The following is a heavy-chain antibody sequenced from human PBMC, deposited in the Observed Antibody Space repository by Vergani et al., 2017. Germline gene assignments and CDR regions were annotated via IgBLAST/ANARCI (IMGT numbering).Heavy chain of an antibody. V-gene: IGHV1-69*02. CDR1: GGTFSSYT. J-gene: IGHJ4*02. CDR3: ARGHYGGNPFDY. CDR2: IIPILGIA. Sequence: QVQLVHSGAEVKKPGSSVKVSCKASGGTFSSYTISWVRQAPGQGLEWMGRIIPILGIANYAQKFQGRVKITADKSTSTAYMELSSLRSEDTAVYYCARGHYGGNPFDYWGQGTLVTVSS. D-gene: IGHD4-23*01.